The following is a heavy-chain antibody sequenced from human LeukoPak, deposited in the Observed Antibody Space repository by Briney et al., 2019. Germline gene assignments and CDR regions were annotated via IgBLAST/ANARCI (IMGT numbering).Heavy chain of an antibody. J-gene: IGHJ4*02. V-gene: IGHV4-34*01. CDR2: INNSGST. D-gene: IGHD1-14*01. CDR1: GGSFSGYY. Sequence: SETLSLTCAVYGGSFSGYYWSWIRQPPGKGLEWIGEINNSGSTNYNPSLKSRVTISVDTSKNQFSLKLSSVTAADTAVYYCAILAPEPLDYWGQGTLVTVSS. CDR3: AILAPEPLDY.